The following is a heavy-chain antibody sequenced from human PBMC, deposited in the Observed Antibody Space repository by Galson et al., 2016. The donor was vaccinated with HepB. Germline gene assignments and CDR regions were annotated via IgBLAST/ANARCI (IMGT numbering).Heavy chain of an antibody. J-gene: IGHJ3*01. CDR2: INPNSGGT. D-gene: IGHD1-20*01. CDR1: GYTFTDYY. CDR3: ARGVITGHRGCTFDF. Sequence: SVKVSCKASGYTFTDYYIHWVRQAPGQGLTWMGRINPNSGGTNFAPRFQGRVIMSRDTSFTTAYRELNNLRSDDTAVYFCARGVITGHRGCTFDFWGHGTMVTVS. V-gene: IGHV1-2*06.